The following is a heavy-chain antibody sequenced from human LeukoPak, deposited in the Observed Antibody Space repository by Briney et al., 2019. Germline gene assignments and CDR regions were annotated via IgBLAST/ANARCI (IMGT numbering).Heavy chain of an antibody. V-gene: IGHV4-39*01. CDR3: ATHDSSSYYCFFY. CDR1: GGSISSSSYY. J-gene: IGHJ4*02. D-gene: IGHD3-22*01. Sequence: SETLSLTCTVSGGSISSSSYYWGWIRQPPGKGLEWIGSIYYSGSTYYNPSLKSRVTISVDTSKNQFSLKLSSVTAADTAVYYCATHDSSSYYCFFYWGQGTLVTVSS. CDR2: IYYSGST.